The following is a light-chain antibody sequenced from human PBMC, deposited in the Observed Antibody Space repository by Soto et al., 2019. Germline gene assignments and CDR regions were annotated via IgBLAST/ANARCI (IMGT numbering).Light chain of an antibody. CDR3: MQGTHWPPYT. CDR1: QSLAYSDGNTY. V-gene: IGKV2-30*01. Sequence: DVVMTQSPLSLPVTLGQPASISCRSSQSLAYSDGNTYLNWLQQRPGQSPRRLIYKVSNRHSGVPDRFSGSGSGTDFTLKISRVEAEDVGVYYCMQGTHWPPYTFGQGTKLEIK. CDR2: KVS. J-gene: IGKJ2*01.